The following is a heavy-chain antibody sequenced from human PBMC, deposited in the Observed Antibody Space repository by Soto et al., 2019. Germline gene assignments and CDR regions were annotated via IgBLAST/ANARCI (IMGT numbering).Heavy chain of an antibody. V-gene: IGHV3-23*01. Sequence: EVQLLESGGGLVQPGGSLRLSCVASGFTFSDYAMSWVRQAPGKGLEWVSGISGSGGSTYYADSVKGRFTISRDNSKNTLYVHMNSLRAEDTAVYYCANEDRVEVAGPGYLQHWGQGTLVSVSS. D-gene: IGHD6-19*01. J-gene: IGHJ1*01. CDR3: ANEDRVEVAGPGYLQH. CDR1: GFTFSDYA. CDR2: ISGSGGST.